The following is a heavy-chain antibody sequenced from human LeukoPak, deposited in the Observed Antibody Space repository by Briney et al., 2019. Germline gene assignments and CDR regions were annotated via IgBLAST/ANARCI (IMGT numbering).Heavy chain of an antibody. J-gene: IGHJ6*02. CDR1: GFTVSSNY. D-gene: IGHD3-10*01. Sequence: ESLRLTCAASGFTVSSNYMSWVRQAPGKGLEWVSVIYSGGSTYYADSVKGRFTISRDNSKNTLYLQMNSLRAEDTAVYYCARAMVRGVMDVWGQGTTVTVSS. V-gene: IGHV3-53*01. CDR2: IYSGGST. CDR3: ARAMVRGVMDV.